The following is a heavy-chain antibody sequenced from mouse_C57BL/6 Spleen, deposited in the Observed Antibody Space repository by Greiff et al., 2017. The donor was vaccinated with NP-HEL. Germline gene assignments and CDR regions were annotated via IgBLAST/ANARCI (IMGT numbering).Heavy chain of an antibody. CDR2: ISGGGGNT. J-gene: IGHJ1*03. CDR3: ARNYYGSSYFWYFDV. Sequence: EVQVVESGGGLVKPGGSLKLSCAASGFTFSSYTMSWVRQTPEKRLEWVATISGGGGNTYYPDSVKGRFTISRDNAKNTLYLQMSSLRSEDTALYYCARNYYGSSYFWYFDVWGTGTTVTVSS. CDR1: GFTFSSYT. D-gene: IGHD1-1*01. V-gene: IGHV5-9*01.